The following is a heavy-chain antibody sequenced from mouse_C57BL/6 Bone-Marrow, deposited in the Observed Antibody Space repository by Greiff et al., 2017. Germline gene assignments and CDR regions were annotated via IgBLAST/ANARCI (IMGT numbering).Heavy chain of an antibody. V-gene: IGHV1-82*01. J-gene: IGHJ1*03. Sequence: VQLQQSGPELVKPGASVKISCKASGYAFSSSWMNWVKQRPGKGLEWIGRIYPGDGDTNYNGKFKGKATLTADKSSSTAYMQLSSLTSEDSAVYFCERWGYYGSSAYWRFDVWGTGTTVTVSS. CDR1: GYAFSSSW. D-gene: IGHD1-1*01. CDR2: IYPGDGDT. CDR3: ERWGYYGSSAYWRFDV.